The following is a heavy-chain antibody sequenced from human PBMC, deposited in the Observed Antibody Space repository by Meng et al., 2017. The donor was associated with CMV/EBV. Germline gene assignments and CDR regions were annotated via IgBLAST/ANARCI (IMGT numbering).Heavy chain of an antibody. J-gene: IGHJ4*02. D-gene: IGHD1-14*01. Sequence: VHLQEAGPGLVKLSQTLSLTCTVSGVSISVGDYYWSWIRQPPGKGLGWMGYIYYSGSTSYNPSLKSRVTISVDTSKNQFSLKLSSVTAADTAVYYCARVMGPNRTPYYFDYWGQGTLVTVSS. CDR1: GVSISVGDYY. V-gene: IGHV4-30-4*08. CDR2: IYYSGST. CDR3: ARVMGPNRTPYYFDY.